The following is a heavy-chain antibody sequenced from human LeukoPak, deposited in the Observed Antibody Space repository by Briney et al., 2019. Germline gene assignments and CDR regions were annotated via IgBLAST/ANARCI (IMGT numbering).Heavy chain of an antibody. J-gene: IGHJ4*02. CDR1: GFTFDDYG. Sequence: GGSLRLSCAASGFTFDDYGMSWVRQAPGKGLEWVSAISGSGGSTYYADSVKGRFTISRDNSKNTLYLQMNSLRAEDTAVYYCAKAYDIFALFFDYWGQGTLVTVSS. CDR2: ISGSGGST. V-gene: IGHV3-23*01. D-gene: IGHD3-9*01. CDR3: AKAYDIFALFFDY.